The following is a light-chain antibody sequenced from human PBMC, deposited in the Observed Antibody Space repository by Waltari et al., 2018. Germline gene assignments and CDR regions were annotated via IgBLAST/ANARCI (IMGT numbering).Light chain of an antibody. J-gene: IGKJ4*01. CDR1: QSVLYSSNNNNY. CDR3: QQYYTTPLT. CDR2: WAS. V-gene: IGKV4-1*01. Sequence: DIVMTQSPDSLAVSLGERATIHCKPSQSVLYSSNNNNYLAWYQQKPGQPPKLLIYWASTRESGVPDRFSGSGSGTDFTLTISSLQAEDVAVYYCQQYYTTPLTFGGGTKVEIK.